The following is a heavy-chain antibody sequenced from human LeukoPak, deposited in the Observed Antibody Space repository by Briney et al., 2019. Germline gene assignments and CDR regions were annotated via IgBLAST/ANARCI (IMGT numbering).Heavy chain of an antibody. CDR1: GGSISSYY. J-gene: IGHJ3*02. D-gene: IGHD2-21*02. Sequence: SETLSLTCTVSGGSISSYYWSWIRQPAGKGLEWIGRIYTSGSTNYNPYLKSRVTMSVDTSKNQFSLKLSSVNAADTALYYCTRDNGGDWYAFDIWGQGTVVTVSS. V-gene: IGHV4-4*07. CDR2: IYTSGST. CDR3: TRDNGGDWYAFDI.